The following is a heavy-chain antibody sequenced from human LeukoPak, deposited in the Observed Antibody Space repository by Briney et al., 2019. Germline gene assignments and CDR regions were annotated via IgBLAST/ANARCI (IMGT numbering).Heavy chain of an antibody. CDR3: ARVDCSGGSCYSGFDY. CDR2: MNPNSGNT. Sequence: ASVKVSCKASGYTFTSYDINWVRQATGQGLEWMGWMNPNSGNTGYAQKFRGRVTMTRNTSISTAYMELSSLRSEDTAVYYCARVDCSGGSCYSGFDYWGQGTLVTVSS. J-gene: IGHJ4*02. V-gene: IGHV1-8*01. CDR1: GYTFTSYD. D-gene: IGHD2-15*01.